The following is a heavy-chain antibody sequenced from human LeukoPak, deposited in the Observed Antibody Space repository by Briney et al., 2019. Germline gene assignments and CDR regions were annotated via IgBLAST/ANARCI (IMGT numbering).Heavy chain of an antibody. CDR2: SYYTGTT. CDR1: GGSISRGGYY. D-gene: IGHD5-12*01. V-gene: IGHV4-31*02. J-gene: IGHJ6*03. Sequence: PSETLSLTCTVSGGSISRGGYYWSWIRQHPGKGLEWITYSYYTGTTNSIPSLRSRVMVAADTSKNQFSLRLSSVTAADTAVYYCARTSNIDGGFYMDVWGKGTTVTVSS. CDR3: ARTSNIDGGFYMDV.